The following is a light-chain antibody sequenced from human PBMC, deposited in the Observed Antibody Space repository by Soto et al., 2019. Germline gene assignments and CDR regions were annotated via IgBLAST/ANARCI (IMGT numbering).Light chain of an antibody. J-gene: IGLJ2*01. V-gene: IGLV1-51*01. Sequence: QSVLTQPPSVSAAPGQQVTISCSGSSSNIGNNYVSWYQQLPGTAPKLLISDNNKRPSGIPDRFSGSKSGTSATLGITGLQTGDEADYYCGTWDSSLSAVVFGGGTKLTVL. CDR3: GTWDSSLSAVV. CDR1: SSNIGNNY. CDR2: DNN.